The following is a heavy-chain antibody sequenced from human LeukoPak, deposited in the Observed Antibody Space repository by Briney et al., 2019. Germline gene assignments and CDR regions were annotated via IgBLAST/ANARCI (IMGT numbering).Heavy chain of an antibody. CDR2: ISWDGGST. J-gene: IGHJ4*02. V-gene: IGHV3-43*01. D-gene: IGHD3-10*01. CDR1: GFTFDDYT. CDR3: AKDNVGDYYGSGSYTYFDY. Sequence: GGSLRLSCAASGFTFDDYTMHWVRQAPGKGLEWVSLISWDGGSTYYADSVKGRLTISRDNSKNSLYLQMNSLRTEDTALYYCAKDNVGDYYGSGSYTYFDYWGQGTLVTVSS.